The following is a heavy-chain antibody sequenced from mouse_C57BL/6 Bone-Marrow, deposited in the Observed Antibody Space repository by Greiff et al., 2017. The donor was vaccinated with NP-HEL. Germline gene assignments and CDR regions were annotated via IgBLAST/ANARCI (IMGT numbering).Heavy chain of an antibody. CDR3: ARDKGKRSYFDY. V-gene: IGHV5-4*01. J-gene: IGHJ2*01. D-gene: IGHD2-1*01. Sequence: EVQLVESGGGLVKPGGSLKLSCAASGFTFSSYAMSWVRQTPEKRLAWVATISDGGSYTYYPDNVKGRFTISRDNAKNNLYLQMSHLKSEDTAMYYCARDKGKRSYFDYWGQGTTLTVSS. CDR2: ISDGGSYT. CDR1: GFTFSSYA.